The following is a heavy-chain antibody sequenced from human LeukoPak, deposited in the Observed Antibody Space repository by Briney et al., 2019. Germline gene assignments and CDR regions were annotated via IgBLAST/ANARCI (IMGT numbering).Heavy chain of an antibody. J-gene: IGHJ4*02. D-gene: IGHD6-13*01. CDR2: IKWNGGST. CDR1: GFTFDDYG. V-gene: IGHV3-20*04. CDR3: ARTPGSSSWFPYYFDY. Sequence: GGSLRLSCAASGFTFDDYGMSWVRQAPGKGLEWVSGIKWNGGSTGYADSVKGRFTISRDNAKNSLYLQMNSLRAEDTALYYCARTPGSSSWFPYYFDYWGQGTLLTVSS.